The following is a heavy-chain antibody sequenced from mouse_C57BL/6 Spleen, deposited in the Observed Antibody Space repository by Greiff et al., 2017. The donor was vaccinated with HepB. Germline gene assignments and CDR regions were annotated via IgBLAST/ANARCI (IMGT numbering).Heavy chain of an antibody. CDR3: ARPDSSGYDYAMDY. V-gene: IGHV7-3*01. J-gene: IGHJ4*01. Sequence: EVKLQESGGGLVQPGGSLSLSCAASGFTFTDYYMSWVRQPPGKALEWLGFIRNKANGYTTEYSASVKGRFTISRDNSQSILYLQMNALRAEDSATYYCARPDSSGYDYAMDYWGQGTSVTVSS. CDR1: GFTFTDYY. D-gene: IGHD3-2*02. CDR2: IRNKANGYTT.